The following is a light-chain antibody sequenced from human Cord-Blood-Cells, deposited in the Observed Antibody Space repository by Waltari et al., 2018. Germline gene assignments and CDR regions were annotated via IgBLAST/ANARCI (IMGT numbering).Light chain of an antibody. CDR2: DVI. V-gene: IGLV2-14*01. J-gene: IGLJ3*02. Sequence: QSALTQPASVSGSPGQSITISCTGTSSDVGCSNYVSWYQQPPGKAPKLMIFDVIKRPSGVSNRFSGSKSGNTASLTISGLQAEDEADYYCSSYTRSSTWVFGGGTKLTVL. CDR1: SSDVGCSNY. CDR3: SSYTRSSTWV.